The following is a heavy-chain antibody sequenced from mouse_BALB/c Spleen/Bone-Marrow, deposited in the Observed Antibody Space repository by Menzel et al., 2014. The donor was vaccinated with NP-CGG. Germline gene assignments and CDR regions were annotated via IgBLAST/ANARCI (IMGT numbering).Heavy chain of an antibody. J-gene: IGHJ1*01. CDR1: GYSFTGYY. CDR3: ESRGEYFGV. V-gene: IGHV1-31*01. CDR2: IYPYNGVS. Sequence: VQLQQSGPELVKPGASVKISCKASGYSFTGYYMHWVKQSHGNSLDWIGYIYPYNGVSGYNQKFKGKATLTVDKSSSTAYMELRSLTSDDSAVYYCESRGEYFGVWGAGTTVTVSS.